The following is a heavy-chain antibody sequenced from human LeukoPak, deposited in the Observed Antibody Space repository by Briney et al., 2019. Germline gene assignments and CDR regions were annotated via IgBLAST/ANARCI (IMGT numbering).Heavy chain of an antibody. CDR1: GFTFSTYS. Sequence: GGSLRLSCAASGFTFSTYSMKWVRQAPGRGLEWVSYISDSSAMYYADSVRGRFTISRENDKNSLFLQMNSLRAEDTAVYYCARDGGYSGYDADCWGQGTLVTVSS. D-gene: IGHD5-12*01. CDR2: ISDSSAM. CDR3: ARDGGYSGYDADC. V-gene: IGHV3-48*01. J-gene: IGHJ4*02.